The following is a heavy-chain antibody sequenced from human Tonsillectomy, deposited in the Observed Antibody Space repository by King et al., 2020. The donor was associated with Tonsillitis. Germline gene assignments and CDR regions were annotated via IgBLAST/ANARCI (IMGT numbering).Heavy chain of an antibody. CDR2: IYHSGST. CDR3: ARGPTIQLWSPYYFDC. CDR1: GDSISRGDYS. D-gene: IGHD5-18*01. J-gene: IGHJ4*02. V-gene: IGHV4-30-4*07. Sequence: VQLQESGPGLVKPSQTLSLTCTVSGDSISRGDYSWTWIRQPPGKVLEYIGYIYHSGSTYHNPSLQSRVPISVAKSMNPLSLNLSSVTAADPAVYYCARGPTIQLWSPYYFDCWGQGTLVTVSS.